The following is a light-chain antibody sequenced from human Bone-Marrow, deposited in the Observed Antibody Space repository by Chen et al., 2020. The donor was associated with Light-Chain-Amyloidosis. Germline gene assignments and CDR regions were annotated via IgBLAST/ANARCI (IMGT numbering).Light chain of an antibody. CDR2: DAS. V-gene: IGKV3-20*01. CDR1: QSVSNNY. CDR3: QQYCCSPRT. J-gene: IGKJ1*01. Sequence: EMVLTQAPGTLSLSPGERATLSCRASQSVSNNYFAWVQQTPGQAPRLLLYDASTRATGIPDRFSGSGYVTDFTLTIRRLEPEEFAVYYCQQYCCSPRTFGQGTKVEIK.